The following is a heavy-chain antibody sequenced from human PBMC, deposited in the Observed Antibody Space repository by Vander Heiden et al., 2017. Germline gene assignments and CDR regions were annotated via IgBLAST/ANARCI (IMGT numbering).Heavy chain of an antibody. J-gene: IGHJ2*01. CDR3: ARVPVEMATIYEWYFDL. CDR2: ISISSSYI. D-gene: IGHD5-12*01. V-gene: IGHV3-21*01. Sequence: EVQLVESGGGLVKPGGSLRLSCAASGFTFSSYSMNWVRQAPGKGLEWVSSISISSSYIYYADSVKGRFTISRDNAKNSLYLQMNSLRAEDTAVYYCARVPVEMATIYEWYFDLWGRGTLVTVSS. CDR1: GFTFSSYS.